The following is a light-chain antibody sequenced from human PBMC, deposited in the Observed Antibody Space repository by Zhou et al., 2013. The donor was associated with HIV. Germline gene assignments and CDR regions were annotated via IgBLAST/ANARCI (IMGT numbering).Light chain of an antibody. CDR3: QQSYSSPPT. J-gene: IGKJ5*01. CDR1: QDIAGS. Sequence: DIQMTQSPSSVSASVGDRVTITCRASQDIAGSLAWYQQKPGKAPKLLIYDASSLQSGVPSRFSGRGSGTEFTLSINSLQPEDVATYYCQQSYSSPPTFGQGTRLEI. V-gene: IGKV1-12*01. CDR2: DAS.